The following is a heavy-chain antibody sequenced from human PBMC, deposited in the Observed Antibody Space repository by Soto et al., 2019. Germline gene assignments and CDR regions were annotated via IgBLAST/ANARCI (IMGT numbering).Heavy chain of an antibody. D-gene: IGHD5-18*01. CDR3: AKGDTAYDAFDI. J-gene: IGHJ3*02. CDR2: STSSGATT. V-gene: IGHV3-23*01. CDR1: VFTFSSYA. Sequence: PWLSLRLSWEASVFTFSSYAMSWVRQAPGRRLEWVSASTSSGATTYYADSVKGRFTISKDNSKNTLYLQMNSLSAEDTAVYYCAKGDTAYDAFDIWGKGPMVTVSS.